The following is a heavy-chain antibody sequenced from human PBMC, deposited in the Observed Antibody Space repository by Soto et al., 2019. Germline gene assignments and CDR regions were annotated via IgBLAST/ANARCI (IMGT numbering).Heavy chain of an antibody. CDR3: ATDLLIVGASGDAFDI. D-gene: IGHD1-26*01. J-gene: IGHJ3*02. CDR1: GYTLTELS. CDR2: FDPEDGET. Sequence: ASVKVSCKVSGYTLTELSMHWVRQAPGKGLEWMGGFDPEDGETIYAQKFQGRVTMTEDTSTDTAYMELSSLRSEDTAVYYCATDLLIVGASGDAFDIWGQGTMVTVSS. V-gene: IGHV1-24*01.